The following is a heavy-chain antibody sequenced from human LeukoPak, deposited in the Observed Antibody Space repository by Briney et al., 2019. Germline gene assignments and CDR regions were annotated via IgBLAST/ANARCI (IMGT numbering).Heavy chain of an antibody. CDR3: ARPFYYQSSALQ. J-gene: IGHJ4*02. V-gene: IGHV1-2*06. D-gene: IGHD3-22*01. Sequence: ASVKVSCKASGYTFTGYYIHWVRQAPGQGLEWMGRINPNSGGTNYAQKFQGRVTMTRDTSISTAYMELSRLRSDDTAVYYCARPFYYQSSALQWGQGTLVTVSS. CDR2: INPNSGGT. CDR1: GYTFTGYY.